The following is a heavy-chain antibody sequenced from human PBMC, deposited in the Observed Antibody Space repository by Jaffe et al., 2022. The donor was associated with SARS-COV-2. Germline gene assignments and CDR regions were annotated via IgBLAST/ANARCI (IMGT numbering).Heavy chain of an antibody. V-gene: IGHV4-39*01. CDR1: GGSISSSSYY. CDR2: IYYSGST. J-gene: IGHJ4*02. Sequence: QLQLQESGPGLVKPSETLSLTCTVSGGSISSSSYYWGWIRQPPGKGLEWIGSIYYSGSTYYNPSLKSRVTISVDTSKNQFSLKLSSVTAADTAVYYCARLGYCSGGSCYSMEDYWGQGTLVTVSS. CDR3: ARLGYCSGGSCYSMEDY. D-gene: IGHD2-15*01.